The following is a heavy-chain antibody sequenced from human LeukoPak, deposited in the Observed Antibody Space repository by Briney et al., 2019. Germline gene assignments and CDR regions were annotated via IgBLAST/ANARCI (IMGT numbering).Heavy chain of an antibody. CDR3: SKRSGAGGDFGSFEY. J-gene: IGHJ4*02. V-gene: IGHV3-23*01. Sequence: GGSLRLSCAASGFMFSSYAMSWVRQAPGKGLEWVSSIGVSGGNTYYADSVKGRFTISRDNSKNTLFLQMNTLRAEDTAIYYCSKRSGAGGDFGSFEYWGQGTLVTVSS. CDR1: GFMFSSYA. CDR2: IGVSGGNT. D-gene: IGHD1-14*01.